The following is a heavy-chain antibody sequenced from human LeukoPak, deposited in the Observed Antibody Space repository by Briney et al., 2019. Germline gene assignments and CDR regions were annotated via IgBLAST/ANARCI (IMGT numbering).Heavy chain of an antibody. CDR3: AQWLLDY. D-gene: IGHD3-22*01. V-gene: IGHV3-7*01. CDR1: GFTFSSYW. CDR2: IKQDGSEK. J-gene: IGHJ4*02. Sequence: GGSLRLSCAAPGFTFSSYWMSWVRQAPGKGLEWVANIKQDGSEKYYVDSVKGRFTISRDNAKNSLYLQMNSLRAEDTAVYYCAQWLLDYWGQGTLVTVSS.